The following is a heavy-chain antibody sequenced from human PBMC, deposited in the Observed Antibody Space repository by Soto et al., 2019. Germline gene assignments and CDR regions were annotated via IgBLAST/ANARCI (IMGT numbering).Heavy chain of an antibody. CDR2: INHSGST. D-gene: IGHD6-6*01. CDR1: GGSFSGYY. V-gene: IGHV4-34*01. J-gene: IGHJ6*03. Sequence: SDTLSLTCAVYGGSFSGYYWSCIRQPPGKGLEWIGEINHSGSTNYNPSLKSRVTISVDTSKNQFSLKLSSVTAADTAVYYCAREGSYSSSSRYYYYNLDVWGKGTTVTVSS. CDR3: AREGSYSSSSRYYYYNLDV.